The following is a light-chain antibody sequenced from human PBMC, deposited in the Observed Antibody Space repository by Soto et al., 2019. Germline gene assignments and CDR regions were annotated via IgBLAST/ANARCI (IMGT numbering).Light chain of an antibody. CDR1: QDISNY. V-gene: IGKV1-27*01. Sequence: DIQMTQSPTSLSASVGDRVTISCRASQDISNYLAWYQQVTGKVPRLLIYAASTLQSGVPSRFSGSGSGTDFTLTISSLQPEDVATYYCQKYNRVPPTFGSGTKV. CDR2: AAS. CDR3: QKYNRVPPT. J-gene: IGKJ3*01.